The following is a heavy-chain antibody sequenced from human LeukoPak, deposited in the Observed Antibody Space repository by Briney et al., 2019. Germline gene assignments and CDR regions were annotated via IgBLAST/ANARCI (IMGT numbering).Heavy chain of an antibody. D-gene: IGHD3-22*01. CDR1: GGSIRRKTFY. Sequence: PSETLSLTCSVSGGSIRRKTFYWGWIRQPPGKGLEWIGSIYYSGSTYYNPSLKSRVTISVDTSKNQFSLKLNSVTAADTAVYYCARGYYDSSGYYQSPIFDYWGQGTLVTVSS. CDR3: ARGYYDSSGYYQSPIFDY. V-gene: IGHV4-39*07. CDR2: IYYSGST. J-gene: IGHJ4*02.